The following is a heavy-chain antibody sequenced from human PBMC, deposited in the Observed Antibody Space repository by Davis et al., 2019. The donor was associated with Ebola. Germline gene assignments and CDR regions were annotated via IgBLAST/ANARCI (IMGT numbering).Heavy chain of an antibody. V-gene: IGHV3-30-3*01. CDR2: ISYDGSNK. CDR1: GFTFSSYA. J-gene: IGHJ6*02. Sequence: PGGSLRLSCAASGFTFSSYAMHWVRQAPGKGLEWVAVISYDGSNKYYADSVKGRFTISRDNSKNTLYLQMNSLRAEDTAVCYCARGLITMVQGVIYYYYYYGMDVWGQGTTVTVSS. D-gene: IGHD3-10*01. CDR3: ARGLITMVQGVIYYYYYYGMDV.